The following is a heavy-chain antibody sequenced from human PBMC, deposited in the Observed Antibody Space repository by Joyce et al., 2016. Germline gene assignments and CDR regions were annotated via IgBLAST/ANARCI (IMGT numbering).Heavy chain of an antibody. J-gene: IGHJ2*01. D-gene: IGHD4-11*01. CDR1: GGSFGNYY. V-gene: IGHV4-34*01. CDR3: ARGWSSNYYFDI. CDR2: ISYSGSTT. Sequence: QVQLQQWGAGLLKPSETLSLTCTISGGSFGNYYWAWIRQTPGKGLEWIGEISYSGSTTTYNPSLKSRVAISIDKSKNQFSLRLNSVTAADTAVYYCARGWSSNYYFDIWGCGTLVTVSS.